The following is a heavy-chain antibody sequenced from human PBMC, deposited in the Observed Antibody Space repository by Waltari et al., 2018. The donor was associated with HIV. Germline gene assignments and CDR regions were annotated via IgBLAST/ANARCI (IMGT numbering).Heavy chain of an antibody. CDR2: ASRSGST. J-gene: IGHJ4*02. CDR1: GYSISSDYY. D-gene: IGHD5-18*01. Sequence: QVQLHESGPGMVKPSETLSLTCAVSGYSISSDYYWGWIRRPPGKGLEWIGSASRSGSTYYSPILKRRVTISLDTSTNQFALKLNSVAAADTAVYYCGSGSRRGHSHGIDYWGQGTLVTVSS. CDR3: GSGSRRGHSHGIDY. V-gene: IGHV4-38-2*01.